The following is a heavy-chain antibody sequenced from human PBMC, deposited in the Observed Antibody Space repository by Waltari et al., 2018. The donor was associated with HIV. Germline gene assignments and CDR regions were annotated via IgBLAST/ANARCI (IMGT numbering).Heavy chain of an antibody. CDR3: AREVDGDAYEDAFDI. CDR1: GYSISSGYY. CDR2: IYHSGST. J-gene: IGHJ3*02. V-gene: IGHV4-38-2*02. Sequence: QVQLQESGPGLVKPSETLSLTCTVSGYSISSGYYWIRQPPGKGLEWIGSIYHSGSTYYNPSLKSRVTISVDTSKNQFSLKLSSVTAADTAVYYCAREVDGDAYEDAFDIWGQGTMVTVSS. D-gene: IGHD4-17*01.